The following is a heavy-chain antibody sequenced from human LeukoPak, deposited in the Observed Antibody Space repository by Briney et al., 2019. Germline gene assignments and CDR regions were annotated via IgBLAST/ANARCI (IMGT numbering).Heavy chain of an antibody. CDR3: ARDLRNYDYVWGSQKGPNTN. Sequence: GASVKVSCKASGYTFTGYYMHWVRQAPGQGLEWMGRINPNSGGTNYAQKFQGRVTMTRYTSISTAYMELSRLRSDDTAVYYCARDLRNYDYVWGSQKGPNTNWGQGTLVTVSS. J-gene: IGHJ4*02. CDR1: GYTFTGYY. V-gene: IGHV1-2*06. D-gene: IGHD3-16*01. CDR2: INPNSGGT.